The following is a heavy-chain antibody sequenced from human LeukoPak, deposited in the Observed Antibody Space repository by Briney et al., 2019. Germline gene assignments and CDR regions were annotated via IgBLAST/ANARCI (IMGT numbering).Heavy chain of an antibody. CDR3: ARDILWFGELPYYFDY. CDR1: GGSMSSSGYY. J-gene: IGHJ4*02. Sequence: SETLSLTCTVSGGSMSSSGYYWGWIRQPPGKGLEWIGSIYNSGSTYYNPSLKSRVSISVDTSKNQFSLRLTSVTAADTAIYYCARDILWFGELPYYFDYWGQGTLVTVSS. CDR2: IYNSGST. D-gene: IGHD3-10*01. V-gene: IGHV4-39*07.